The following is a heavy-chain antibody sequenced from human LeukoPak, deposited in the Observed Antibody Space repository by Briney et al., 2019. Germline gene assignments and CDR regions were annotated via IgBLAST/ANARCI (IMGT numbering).Heavy chain of an antibody. CDR3: ALGCSSTSCYSL. V-gene: IGHV3-21*01. J-gene: IGHJ4*02. Sequence: GGSLRLSCAASGFTFSSYSMNWVRQAPGKGLEWVSSTSSSSSYIYYADSVKGRFTISRDNAKNSLYLQMNSLRAEDTAVYYCALGCSSTSCYSLWGQGTLVTVSS. CDR2: TSSSSSYI. D-gene: IGHD2-2*02. CDR1: GFTFSSYS.